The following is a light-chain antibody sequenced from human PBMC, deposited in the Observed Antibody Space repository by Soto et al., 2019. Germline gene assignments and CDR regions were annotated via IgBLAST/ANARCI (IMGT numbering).Light chain of an antibody. CDR3: QQYGSSPPWT. CDR2: GAS. V-gene: IGKV3-20*01. J-gene: IGKJ1*01. Sequence: EIVLTQSPATLSLSPGERATLSCRASQIVSSTYLAWYQQIPGQAPRLLIYGASSKATGIPDRFNGSGSGTDFTRAIGRLESEYFAVDYCQQYGSSPPWTFGQGTKLEIK. CDR1: QIVSSTY.